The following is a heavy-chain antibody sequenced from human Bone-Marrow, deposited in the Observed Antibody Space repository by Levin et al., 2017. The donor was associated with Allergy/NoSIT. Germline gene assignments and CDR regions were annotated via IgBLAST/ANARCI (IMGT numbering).Heavy chain of an antibody. CDR3: ATQYGRYFNY. CDR1: GSMFTTNW. Sequence: GGSLRLSCKGSGSMFTTNWIGWVRQMPGKGLEWMGIIYPSDSDTRYSPSFQGQVTISADKSISTAYLQWSSLKASDSAMYYCATQYGRYFNYWGQGSLVTVSS. CDR2: IYPSDSDT. V-gene: IGHV5-51*01. J-gene: IGHJ4*02. D-gene: IGHD4-17*01.